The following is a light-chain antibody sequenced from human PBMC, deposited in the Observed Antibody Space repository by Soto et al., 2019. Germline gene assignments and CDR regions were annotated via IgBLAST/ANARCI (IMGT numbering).Light chain of an antibody. Sequence: QSVLTQPPSASGSPGQSVTISCTGTSSDAGGYNYVSWYQQHPGKAPKLMIYEVSKRPSGVPDRFSGSKSGNTASLTVSGLQAEDEADYYCSSYAGSNILYVFGTGTKVTVL. CDR3: SSYAGSNILYV. CDR2: EVS. J-gene: IGLJ1*01. CDR1: SSDAGGYNY. V-gene: IGLV2-8*01.